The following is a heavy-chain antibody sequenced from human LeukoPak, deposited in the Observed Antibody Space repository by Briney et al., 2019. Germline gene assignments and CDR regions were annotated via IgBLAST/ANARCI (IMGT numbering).Heavy chain of an antibody. D-gene: IGHD6-19*01. CDR3: ARRAVGNSYYSYMDV. Sequence: GASVKVSCKASGYTFTTYDINWVRQVTGQGLEWMGWMNPNSGNTAYAQNFQGRVTITSNTSISTAYMDLTGLRSEDTAVYYCARRAVGNSYYSYMDVWGKGTTVTVSS. V-gene: IGHV1-8*02. CDR1: GYTFTTYD. CDR2: MNPNSGNT. J-gene: IGHJ6*03.